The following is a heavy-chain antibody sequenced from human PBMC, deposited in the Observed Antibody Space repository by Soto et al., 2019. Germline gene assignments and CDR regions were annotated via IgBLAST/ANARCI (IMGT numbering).Heavy chain of an antibody. V-gene: IGHV3-21*01. CDR2: ISSGSSYI. CDR3: ARDILSGGAYPDY. Sequence: GGSLRLSCAASGFTFSSYAMSWVRQAPGGGLEWVSSISSGSSYIYYADSVKGRFTISRDNAKNSLFLQMNSLRAEDTAVYYCARDILSGGAYPDYWGQGTKVTVSS. J-gene: IGHJ4*02. D-gene: IGHD3-10*01. CDR1: GFTFSSYA.